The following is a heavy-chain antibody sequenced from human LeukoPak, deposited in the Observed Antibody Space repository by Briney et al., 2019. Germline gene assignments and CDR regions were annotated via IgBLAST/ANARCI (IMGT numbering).Heavy chain of an antibody. CDR2: IIPIFGTA. D-gene: IGHD3-22*01. CDR3: ATDYYDSSGYNSHFDY. Sequence: SVKVSCKASGGTFSSYAISWVRQAPGQGLEWMGGIIPIFGTANYAQKFQGRVTITADESTSTAYMELRSLRSEDTAVYYCATDYYDSSGYNSHFDYWGQGTLVTVSS. CDR1: GGTFSSYA. J-gene: IGHJ4*02. V-gene: IGHV1-69*13.